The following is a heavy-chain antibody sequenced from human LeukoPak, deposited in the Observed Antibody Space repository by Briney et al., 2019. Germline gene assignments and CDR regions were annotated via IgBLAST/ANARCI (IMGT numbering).Heavy chain of an antibody. CDR1: GFSFSDYY. V-gene: IGHV3-11*01. J-gene: IGHJ4*02. CDR3: TRERRGSYYAFES. CDR2: ITTSGSST. Sequence: PGGSLRLSCAASGFSFSDYYMSWVRQAPGKGLEWISYITTSGSSTKYADSVKGRFTISRDNAKNSVVLQMNSLRAEDTAVYYGTRERRGSYYAFESWGQGTLVSVSS. D-gene: IGHD3-16*01.